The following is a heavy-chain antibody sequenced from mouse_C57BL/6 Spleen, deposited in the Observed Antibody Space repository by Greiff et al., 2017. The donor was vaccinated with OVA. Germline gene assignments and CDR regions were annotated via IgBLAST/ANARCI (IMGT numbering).Heavy chain of an antibody. J-gene: IGHJ3*01. D-gene: IGHD1-1*01. V-gene: IGHV1-69*01. CDR1: GYTFTSYW. Sequence: QVQLQQPGAELVMPGASVKLSCKASGYTFTSYWMHWVKQRPGQGLEWIGEIDPSDSYTNYNQKFKGKSTLTVDKSSSTAYMQLSSLTSEDSAVYYCARAEDGSSPWFAYWGQGTLVTVSA. CDR2: IDPSDSYT. CDR3: ARAEDGSSPWFAY.